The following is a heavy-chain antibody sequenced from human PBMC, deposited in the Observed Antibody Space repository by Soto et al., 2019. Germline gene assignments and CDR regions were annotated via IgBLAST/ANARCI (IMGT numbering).Heavy chain of an antibody. D-gene: IGHD5-12*01. Sequence: SETLALTCAVYGGSFSGYYWSWIRQPPGKGLEWIGEINHSGSTNYNPSLKSRVTISVDTSKNQFSLKLSSVTAADTAVYYCARVRGGYANFDYWGQGTLVTV. J-gene: IGHJ4*02. V-gene: IGHV4-34*01. CDR2: INHSGST. CDR1: GGSFSGYY. CDR3: ARVRGGYANFDY.